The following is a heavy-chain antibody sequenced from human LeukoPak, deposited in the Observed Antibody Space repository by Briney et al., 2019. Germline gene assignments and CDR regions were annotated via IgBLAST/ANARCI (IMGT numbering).Heavy chain of an antibody. D-gene: IGHD6-13*01. V-gene: IGHV1-18*01. Sequence: ASVKVSCKASGYTFTSYGISWVRQAPGQGLEWMGWISAYNGNTNYAQKLQGRVAMTTDTSTSTAYMELRSLRSDDTAVYYCAREGIRAAAGTGAFDIWSQGTMVTVSS. CDR3: AREGIRAAAGTGAFDI. CDR2: ISAYNGNT. J-gene: IGHJ3*02. CDR1: GYTFTSYG.